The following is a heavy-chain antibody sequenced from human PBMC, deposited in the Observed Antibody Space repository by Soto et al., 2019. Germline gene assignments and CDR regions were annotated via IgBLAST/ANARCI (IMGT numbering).Heavy chain of an antibody. J-gene: IGHJ6*02. Sequence: QMQLVQSGPEVKKPGTSVKVSCKAPGFTFTSSAMQWERQPRAQRLEWIEWIVVGSGNRNYAQKFQESVTITRDMSTSTAYMELSRLRSEDTAVYYCAAASYSGYDIYYYGMDVWGQGTTVTVSS. D-gene: IGHD5-12*01. CDR2: IVVGSGNR. CDR3: AAASYSGYDIYYYGMDV. CDR1: GFTFTSSA. V-gene: IGHV1-58*02.